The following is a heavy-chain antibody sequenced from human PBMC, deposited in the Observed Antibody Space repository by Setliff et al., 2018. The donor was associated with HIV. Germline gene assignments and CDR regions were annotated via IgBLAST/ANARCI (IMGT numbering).Heavy chain of an antibody. J-gene: IGHJ4*02. CDR1: GDSMSRHY. CDR2: IYSNGNT. V-gene: IGHV4-4*08. Sequence: SETLSLTCTVSGDSMSRHYWSWIRQPPGKGLEFIGNIYSNGNTKYNPSLKSRVIMSVDMSKNQISLNLSSVTAADTAVYYCARDDGSGRHLLDYWGQGTLVTVSS. CDR3: ARDDGSGRHLLDY. D-gene: IGHD3-10*01.